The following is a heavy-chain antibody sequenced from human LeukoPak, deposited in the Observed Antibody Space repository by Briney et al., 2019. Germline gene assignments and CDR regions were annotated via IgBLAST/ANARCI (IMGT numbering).Heavy chain of an antibody. CDR3: ARIYGSGSHDYFDY. J-gene: IGHJ4*02. D-gene: IGHD3-10*01. CDR2: ISSSSSYI. CDR1: GFTFGSYA. Sequence: PGGSLRLSCAASGFTFGSYAMSWVRQAPGKGLEWVSSISSSSSYIYYADSVKGRFTISRDNAKNSLYLQMNSLRAEDTAVYYCARIYGSGSHDYFDYWGQGTLVTVSS. V-gene: IGHV3-21*01.